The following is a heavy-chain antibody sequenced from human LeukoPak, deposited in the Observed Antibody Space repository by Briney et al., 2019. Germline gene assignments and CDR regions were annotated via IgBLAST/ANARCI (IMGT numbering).Heavy chain of an antibody. CDR1: GFTFSSYA. D-gene: IGHD3-3*01. V-gene: IGHV3-30-3*01. CDR3: ARVNSEYDFWSGYQSDY. J-gene: IGHJ4*02. Sequence: PGGSLRLSCAASGFTFSSYAMHWVRQAPGKGLEWVAVISYDGSNKYYADSVKGRFTISRDNSKNTLYLQMNSLRAEDTAVYYCARVNSEYDFWSGYQSDYWGQGTLVTVSS. CDR2: ISYDGSNK.